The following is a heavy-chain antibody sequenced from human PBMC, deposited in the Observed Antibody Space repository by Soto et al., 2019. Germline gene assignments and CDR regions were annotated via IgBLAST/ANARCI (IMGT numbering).Heavy chain of an antibody. CDR1: GFTFGSYA. CDR2: ISSSGDST. Sequence: EVQLLESGGGLVQPGGSLRLSCAASGFTFGSYAMIWVRQAPGKGLGWVSTISSSGDSTYYADSGKGRFTLSRDNSMNTLYMQMNSLRAEDTAVYYCAKSDTALSYGFDPWGQGTLVTVSS. V-gene: IGHV3-23*01. CDR3: AKSDTALSYGFDP. D-gene: IGHD5-18*01. J-gene: IGHJ5*02.